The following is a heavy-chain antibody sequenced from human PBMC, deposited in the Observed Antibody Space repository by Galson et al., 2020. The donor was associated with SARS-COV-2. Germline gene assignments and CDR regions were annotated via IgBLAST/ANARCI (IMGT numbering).Heavy chain of an antibody. CDR2: VSLDGTT. CDR1: GGSISSGSYS. V-gene: IGHV4-61*09. Sequence: SETLSLTCTVSGGSISSGSYSWSWIRQPAGKGLEWVGHVWIGHVSLDGTTSYSPSLKSRATISVDRSKNEFSLNLKSVTAADTAVYCCASGQASAWEVAGRWGQGILVTVSS. CDR3: ASGQASAWEVAGR. D-gene: IGHD1-26*01. J-gene: IGHJ4*02.